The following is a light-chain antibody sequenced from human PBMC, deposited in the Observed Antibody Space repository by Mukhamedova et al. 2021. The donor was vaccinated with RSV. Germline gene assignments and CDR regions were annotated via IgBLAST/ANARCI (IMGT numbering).Light chain of an antibody. V-gene: IGLV2-14*01. Sequence: GVCNRFSASKSGNTASLTISGLQAEDEADYYCSSYTNSSTLGVFGGGTKLTVL. CDR3: SSYTNSSTLGV. J-gene: IGLJ3*02.